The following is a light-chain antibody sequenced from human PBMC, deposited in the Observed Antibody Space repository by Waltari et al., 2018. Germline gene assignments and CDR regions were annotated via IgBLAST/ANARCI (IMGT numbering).Light chain of an antibody. V-gene: IGKV1-9*01. CDR1: QVIHTF. CDR2: YAN. Sequence: DIQMSQSPSSLFESVGDRVTITCLSSQVIHTFLNWFQQKPGKAPKLLISYANTLASGVPSRFSGSGSGTEFTLTISSLQPEDFATYYCQQGNTYPLTFGGGTKVEIK. J-gene: IGKJ4*01. CDR3: QQGNTYPLT.